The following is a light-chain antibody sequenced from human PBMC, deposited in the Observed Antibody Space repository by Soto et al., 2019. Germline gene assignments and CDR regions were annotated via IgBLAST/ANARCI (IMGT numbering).Light chain of an antibody. CDR1: QSVSNN. CDR3: QQYGSSHT. CDR2: GAS. V-gene: IGKV3-20*01. J-gene: IGKJ5*01. Sequence: EIVMTHSPATLSVSPGERATLSCRTSQSVSNNLAWYQQKPGQAPRLLIYGASSRATGIPDRFSGSGSGTDFTLTISRLEPEDFAVYYCQQYGSSHTFGQGTRLEIK.